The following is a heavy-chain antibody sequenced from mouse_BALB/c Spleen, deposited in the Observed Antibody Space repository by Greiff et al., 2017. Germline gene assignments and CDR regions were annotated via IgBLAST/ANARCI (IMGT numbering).Heavy chain of an antibody. V-gene: IGHV5-6-4*01. J-gene: IGHJ4*01. Sequence: EVQRVESGGGLVKPGGSLKLSCAASGFTFSSYTMSWVRQTPEKRLEWVATISSGGSYTYYPDSVKGRFTISRDNAKNTLYLQMSSLKSEDTAMYYCTSPNDAMDYWGQGTSVTVSS. CDR3: TSPNDAMDY. CDR2: ISSGGSYT. CDR1: GFTFSSYT.